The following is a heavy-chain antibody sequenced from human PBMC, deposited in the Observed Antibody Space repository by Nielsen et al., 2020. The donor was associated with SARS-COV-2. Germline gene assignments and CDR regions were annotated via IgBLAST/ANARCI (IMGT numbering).Heavy chain of an antibody. J-gene: IGHJ4*02. CDR1: GFTFSSYT. CDR2: ISSSSTYI. CDR3: VKDGAYYGVRGVVHFGY. V-gene: IGHV3-21*01. Sequence: GESLKISCAASGFTFSSYTMNWVRQAPGKGLEWVSSISSSSTYIYYADSLKGRFTISRDNSKSILYLQMNNLRAEDTAVYYCVKDGAYYGVRGVVHFGYGGRGNLVTVSS. D-gene: IGHD3-10*01.